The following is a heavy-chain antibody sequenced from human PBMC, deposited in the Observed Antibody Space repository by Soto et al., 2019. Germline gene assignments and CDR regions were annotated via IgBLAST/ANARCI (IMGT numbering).Heavy chain of an antibody. Sequence: SETLSLTCTVSGDSFSSDDYYWSWIRQPPGKGLEWIGYISYRVDTYYSPSLKSRVTMSIDTSKNQFSLDVSSVTAADTAVYYCARVAGVAYCGGDCYHFDYWGQGTLVTVSS. CDR3: ARVAGVAYCGGDCYHFDY. CDR2: ISYRVDT. CDR1: GDSFSSDDYY. J-gene: IGHJ4*02. D-gene: IGHD2-21*02. V-gene: IGHV4-30-4*01.